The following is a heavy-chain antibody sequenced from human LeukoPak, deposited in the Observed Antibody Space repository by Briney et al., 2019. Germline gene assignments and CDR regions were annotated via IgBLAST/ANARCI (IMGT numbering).Heavy chain of an antibody. V-gene: IGHV5-10-1*01. J-gene: IGHJ4*02. CDR2: IDPSDSYT. D-gene: IGHD6-19*01. CDR1: GYSFTSYW. Sequence: GESLKISCKGSGYSFTSYWISWVRQMPGKGLEWMGRIDPSDSYTKYSPSFQGHVTISADKSISTAYLQWSSLKASDTAMFYCAATTHSGWYYFHYWGQGTLSPSPQ. CDR3: AATTHSGWYYFHY.